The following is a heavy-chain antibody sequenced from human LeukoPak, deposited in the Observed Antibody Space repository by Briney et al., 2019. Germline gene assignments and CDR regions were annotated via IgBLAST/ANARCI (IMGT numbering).Heavy chain of an antibody. V-gene: IGHV3-23*01. Sequence: GGPLSLSFAASGFPFSSYAMSWVRQAPGKGLEGVSAISGSGGSTYYAASVKGRLTISRDNYKNTLYLQMNSLRAEDTAVYYCARRTVYYYYSMDVWGQGTTVTVSS. D-gene: IGHD2-8*02. CDR3: ARRTVYYYYSMDV. CDR2: ISGSGGST. J-gene: IGHJ6*02. CDR1: GFPFSSYA.